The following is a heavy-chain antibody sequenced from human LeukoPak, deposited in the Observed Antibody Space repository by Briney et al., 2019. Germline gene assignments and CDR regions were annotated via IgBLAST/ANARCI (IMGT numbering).Heavy chain of an antibody. J-gene: IGHJ4*02. CDR2: IETDGSST. V-gene: IGHV3-74*01. CDR1: GFTFSSYW. CDR3: AKPSGSGRNYFDY. Sequence: GGSLRLSCAASGFTFSSYWMHWVRQPPGKGLVWVSRIETDGSSTSYADSVKGRFTISRDNAKNTLYLQMNSLRAEDTAVYYCAKPSGSGRNYFDYWGQGTLVTVSS. D-gene: IGHD6-19*01.